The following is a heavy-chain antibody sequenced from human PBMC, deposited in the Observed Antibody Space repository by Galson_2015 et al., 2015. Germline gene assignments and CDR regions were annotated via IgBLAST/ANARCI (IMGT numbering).Heavy chain of an antibody. D-gene: IGHD1-26*01. CDR3: AKGQNMGESHGQLHD. Sequence: SLRLSCAASGFTFSNYAMHWVRQAPGKGLQWVAEISYDGANNNYAPTVKGRFTVSRENSKNTLFLQMNSLKVDDTAVYYCAKGQNMGESHGQLHDWGQGTLVHVAS. CDR1: GFTFSNYA. J-gene: IGHJ4*02. V-gene: IGHV3-30*18. CDR2: ISYDGANN.